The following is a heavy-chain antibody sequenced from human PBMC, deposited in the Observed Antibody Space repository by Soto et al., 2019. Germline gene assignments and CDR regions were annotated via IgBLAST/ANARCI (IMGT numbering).Heavy chain of an antibody. V-gene: IGHV3-21*06. J-gene: IGHJ6*03. Sequence: VQLVESGGGLVKPGGSLRLSCAASGVTFSSFSFNCVRQAPGKGLEWVSFILSSSRSIYYADSVKGRFTISRDNAKSSLYLQTNSLKDEDTAVYYCASDSGEQLARRGLYYYYMDVWGKGTTVTVSS. CDR3: ASDSGEQLARRGLYYYYMDV. D-gene: IGHD6-6*01. CDR2: ILSSSRSI. CDR1: GVTFSSFS.